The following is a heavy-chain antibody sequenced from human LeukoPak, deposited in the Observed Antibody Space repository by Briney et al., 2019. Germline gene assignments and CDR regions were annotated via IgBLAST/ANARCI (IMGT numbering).Heavy chain of an antibody. D-gene: IGHD3-10*01. J-gene: IGHJ4*02. Sequence: GGSLRLSCAASGFTFSSYSMNWVRQATGKGLEWVSSISSSSSYIYYADSVKGRFTISRDNAKNSLYLQMNSLRAEDTAVYYCARDECGSGSYYPTRFDYWGQGTLVTVSS. CDR1: GFTFSSYS. CDR2: ISSSSSYI. V-gene: IGHV3-21*01. CDR3: ARDECGSGSYYPTRFDY.